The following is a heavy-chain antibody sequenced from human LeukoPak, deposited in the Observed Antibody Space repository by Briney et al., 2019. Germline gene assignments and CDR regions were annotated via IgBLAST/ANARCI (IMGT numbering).Heavy chain of an antibody. CDR2: INHSGST. J-gene: IGHJ4*02. CDR1: GGSFSGYY. D-gene: IGHD6-13*01. Sequence: SETLSLTCAVYGGSFSGYYWSWIRQPPGKGLEWIGEINHSGSTNYNPSLKSRVTISVDTSKNQFSLKPSSVTAADTAVYYCARAWLRSRKLDYWGQGTLVTVSS. V-gene: IGHV4-34*01. CDR3: ARAWLRSRKLDY.